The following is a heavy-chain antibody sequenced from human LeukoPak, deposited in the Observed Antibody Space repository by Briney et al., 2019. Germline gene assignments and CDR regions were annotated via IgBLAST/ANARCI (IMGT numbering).Heavy chain of an antibody. CDR2: IYYSGST. CDR1: GGSISSSSYY. CDR3: ARVLAARRPYYYYYMDV. D-gene: IGHD6-6*01. Sequence: SETLSLTCTVSGGSISSSSYYWGWIRQPPGKGLEWIGSIYYSGSTYYNPSLKSRVTISVDTSKNQFSLKLSSVTAADTAVYYCARVLAARRPYYYYYMDVWGKGTTVTVSS. V-gene: IGHV4-39*07. J-gene: IGHJ6*03.